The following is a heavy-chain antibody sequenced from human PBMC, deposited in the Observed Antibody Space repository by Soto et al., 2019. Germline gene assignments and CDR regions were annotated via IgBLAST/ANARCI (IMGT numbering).Heavy chain of an antibody. J-gene: IGHJ4*02. V-gene: IGHV1-69*12. CDR2: IIPMFGTV. CDR3: ATYPLGDGYSPFDA. Sequence: QVQLVQSGAEVKKPGSSVKVSCKASGGTFTSHSINWVRQAPGQRLEWMGGIIPMFGTVQYAQKFQDRLTXTADGSTTTAYMELNSLTSEDTAVYYCATYPLGDGYSPFDAWGQGTLVTVSS. D-gene: IGHD2-21*01. CDR1: GGTFTSHS.